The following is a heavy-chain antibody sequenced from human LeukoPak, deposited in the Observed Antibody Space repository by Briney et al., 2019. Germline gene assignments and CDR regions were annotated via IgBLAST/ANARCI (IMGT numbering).Heavy chain of an antibody. CDR1: GGSISSYY. V-gene: IGHV4-59*01. Sequence: PSETLSLTCTVSGGSISSYYWSWIRQPPGKGLEWIGYIYYSGSTNYNPSLKSRVTISVDTSKNQFSLKLSSVTAADTAVYYCARDSPYYYGSGSATYYMDVWGKGTTVTISS. D-gene: IGHD3-10*01. CDR2: IYYSGST. J-gene: IGHJ6*03. CDR3: ARDSPYYYGSGSATYYMDV.